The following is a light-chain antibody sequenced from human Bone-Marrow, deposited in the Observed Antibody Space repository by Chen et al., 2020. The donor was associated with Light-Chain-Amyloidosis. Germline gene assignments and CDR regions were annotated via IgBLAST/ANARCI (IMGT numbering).Light chain of an antibody. Sequence: SYELTQPPSVSVSPGQTARSTCPGVELPTKYGYWYQQKPVPDPVLVVHRDTERPSGMSERFSGSSSGTTATLTISGVQAEDEADYHCQSAYSSGTYEVIFGGGTKLTVL. V-gene: IGLV3-25*03. CDR3: QSAYSSGTYEVI. CDR2: RDT. CDR1: ELPTKY. J-gene: IGLJ2*01.